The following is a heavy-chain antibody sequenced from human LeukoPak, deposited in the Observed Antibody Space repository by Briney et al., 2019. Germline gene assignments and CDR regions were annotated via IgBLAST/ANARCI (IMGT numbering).Heavy chain of an antibody. CDR2: IYYSGST. V-gene: IGHV4-39*07. J-gene: IGHJ4*02. CDR3: ARAPSSTLYYFDY. Sequence: SETLSLTCTVSGGSISSSSYYWGWIRQPPGKGLEWIGSIYYSGSTYYNPSLKSRVTISVDTSKNQFSLKLSSVTAADTAVYYCARAPSSTLYYFDYWGQGTLVTVSS. CDR1: GGSISSSSYY.